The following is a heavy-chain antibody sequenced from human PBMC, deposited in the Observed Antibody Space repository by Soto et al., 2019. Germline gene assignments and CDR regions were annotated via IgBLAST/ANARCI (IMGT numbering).Heavy chain of an antibody. CDR2: ISAHNGNT. Sequence: QVHLVQSGAEVKKPGASVKVSCKGSGYAFTTYGITWVRQAPGQGLEWMGWISAHNGNTNYAQKLQGRVTVTRDTSTSTAYMELRSLRSDDTAVYYCARGRDGEDWGQGALVTVSS. J-gene: IGHJ4*02. CDR1: GYAFTTYG. D-gene: IGHD3-10*01. CDR3: ARGRDGED. V-gene: IGHV1-18*01.